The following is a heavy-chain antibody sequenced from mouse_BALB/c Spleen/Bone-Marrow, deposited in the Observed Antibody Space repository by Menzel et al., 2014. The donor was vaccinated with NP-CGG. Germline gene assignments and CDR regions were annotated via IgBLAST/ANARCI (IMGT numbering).Heavy chain of an antibody. V-gene: IGHV7-1*02. CDR3: AGDDGTRAMDY. D-gene: IGHD3-3*01. CDR1: GFTFSDFY. J-gene: IGHJ4*01. CDR2: SRNKANDYTT. Sequence: EVMLVESGGGLVQPGGSLRLSCAPSGFTFSDFYMEWVRQPSGKRLEWIAGSRNKANDYTTEYSPSVKGRFIVSRDTSQSILYLQMNALRAEGTAIYYCAGDDGTRAMDYWGQGTSVTVSS.